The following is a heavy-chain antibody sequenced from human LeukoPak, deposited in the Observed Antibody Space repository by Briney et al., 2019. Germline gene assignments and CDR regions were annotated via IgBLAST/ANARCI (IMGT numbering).Heavy chain of an antibody. CDR3: AKDLRNVVVPAAMGIDY. Sequence: GGSLRLSCAASGFTFSNYAMSWVRQPPGKGLEWVSSISGSGSSTFYADSVKGRFTISRDNSKNTLNLQMNSLSPEDTAVYYCAKDLRNVVVPAAMGIDYWGQGALVTVSS. CDR2: ISGSGSST. J-gene: IGHJ4*02. D-gene: IGHD2-2*01. V-gene: IGHV3-23*01. CDR1: GFTFSNYA.